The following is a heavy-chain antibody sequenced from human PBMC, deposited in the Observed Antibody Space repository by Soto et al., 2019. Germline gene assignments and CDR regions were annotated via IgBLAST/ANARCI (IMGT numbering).Heavy chain of an antibody. CDR2: IYPGDSDT. V-gene: IGHV5-51*01. Sequence: RGESLKISCKGSGYSFTSYWIGWVRQMPGKGLEWMGIIYPGDSDTRYSPSFQGQVTISADKSISTAYLQWSSLKASDTAMYYCARQGFDFVVVPAAILGNWFDPWGQGTLVTVSS. CDR1: GYSFTSYW. J-gene: IGHJ5*02. CDR3: ARQGFDFVVVPAAILGNWFDP. D-gene: IGHD2-2*02.